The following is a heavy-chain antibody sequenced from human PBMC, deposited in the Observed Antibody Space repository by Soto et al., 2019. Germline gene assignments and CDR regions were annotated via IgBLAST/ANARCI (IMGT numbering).Heavy chain of an antibody. CDR1: GYTFTSYY. J-gene: IGHJ4*02. D-gene: IGHD3-22*01. CDR2: INPSGGST. Sequence: GASVKVSCKASGYTFTSYYMHWVRQAPGQGLEWMGIINPSGGSTSYAQKFQGRVTMTRDTSTSTVYMELSSLRSEDTAVYYCARDPFGSWDSSGYSDSFDYPGQAPLVTVSS. V-gene: IGHV1-46*01. CDR3: ARDPFGSWDSSGYSDSFDY.